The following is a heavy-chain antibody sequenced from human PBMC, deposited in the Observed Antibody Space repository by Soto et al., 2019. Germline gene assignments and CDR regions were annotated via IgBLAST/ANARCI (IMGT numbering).Heavy chain of an antibody. D-gene: IGHD2-2*01. V-gene: IGHV4-34*01. Sequence: SETLALTCAVYGGSFSGFYWSWIRQPPGKGLEWIGEISHSGSTKYSPSLKSRVTISADTSKSQFYLNLGSVTAADTAVYYCATVARNVYCSSNPCPGESVEIWGQGTMVT. CDR1: GGSFSGFY. J-gene: IGHJ3*02. CDR2: ISHSGST. CDR3: ATVARNVYCSSNPCPGESVEI.